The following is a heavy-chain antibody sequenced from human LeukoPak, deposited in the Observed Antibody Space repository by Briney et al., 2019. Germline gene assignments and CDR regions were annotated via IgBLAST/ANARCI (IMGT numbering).Heavy chain of an antibody. CDR3: ARSYWTGYHHLDF. CDR1: GGSISSSYW. CDR2: IYHSGST. J-gene: IGHJ4*02. D-gene: IGHD3/OR15-3a*01. V-gene: IGHV4-4*02. Sequence: SEILSLTCAVSGGSISSSYWWTWVRQPPGKGLEWIGEIYHSGSTNYNPSLKSRLTISVDKSKNQFSLKLSSVTAADTAVYYCARSYWTGYHHLDFWGQGTLVTVSS.